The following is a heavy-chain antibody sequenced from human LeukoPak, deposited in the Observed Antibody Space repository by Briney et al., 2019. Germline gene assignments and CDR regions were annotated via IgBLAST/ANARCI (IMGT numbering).Heavy chain of an antibody. CDR1: ESTVRNYA. J-gene: IGHJ6*02. Sequence: GGSLRLSCVVSESTVRNYAMSWVRQAPGKGLDWLSTISGSGSSTYYAEAVKGRFTISRDNSKNTLYLQMNSLRVEDTAVYYCARDRGSDIVIVPADIRPSTYSYYGLDVWGQGTTVTVSS. CDR3: ARDRGSDIVIVPADIRPSTYSYYGLDV. CDR2: ISGSGSST. D-gene: IGHD2-2*01. V-gene: IGHV3-23*01.